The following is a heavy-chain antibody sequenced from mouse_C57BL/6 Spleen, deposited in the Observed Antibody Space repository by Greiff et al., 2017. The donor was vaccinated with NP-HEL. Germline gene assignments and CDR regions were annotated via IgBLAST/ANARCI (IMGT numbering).Heavy chain of an antibody. J-gene: IGHJ2*01. CDR2: ISSGGSYT. Sequence: EVHLVESGGDLVKPGGSLKLSCAASGFTFSSYGMSWVRQTPDKRLEWVATISSGGSYTYYPDSVKGRFTISRDNAKNTLYLQKSSLKSEDTAMYYCARHELTVYYFDYWGQGTTLTVSS. CDR1: GFTFSSYG. D-gene: IGHD4-1*01. CDR3: ARHELTVYYFDY. V-gene: IGHV5-6*01.